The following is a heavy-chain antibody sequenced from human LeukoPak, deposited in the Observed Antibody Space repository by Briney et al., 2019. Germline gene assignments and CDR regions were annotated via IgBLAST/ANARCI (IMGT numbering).Heavy chain of an antibody. CDR3: ARSYFYEYFQN. CDR2: IYTSGST. CDR1: GGSISSGSYY. Sequence: SETLSLTCTVSGGSISSGSYYWSWIRQPAGKGLEWIGRIYTSGSTNYNPSLKSRVTISVDTSKNQFSLKLSSVTPPDTAVYYRARSYFYEYFQNWGQGTLVTVSS. J-gene: IGHJ1*01. V-gene: IGHV4-61*02. D-gene: IGHD3-3*01.